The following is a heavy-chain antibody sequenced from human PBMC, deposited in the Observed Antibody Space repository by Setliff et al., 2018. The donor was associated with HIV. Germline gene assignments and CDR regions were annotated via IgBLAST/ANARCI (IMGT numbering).Heavy chain of an antibody. J-gene: IGHJ5*01. CDR1: GGSISSHY. V-gene: IGHV4-59*11. CDR3: ARRGVPQQIDLDS. Sequence: PSETLSLTCTVSGGSISSHYWSWIRQPPGKGLEWIGYIYFTGSTNYNPSLKSRVTISVDTSKNQFSLRLSSLRSEDTAMYYCARRGVPQQIDLDSWGHGTLVTVSS. D-gene: IGHD3-10*01. CDR2: IYFTGST.